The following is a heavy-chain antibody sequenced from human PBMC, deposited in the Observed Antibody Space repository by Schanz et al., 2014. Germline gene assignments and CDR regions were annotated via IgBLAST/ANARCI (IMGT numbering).Heavy chain of an antibody. J-gene: IGHJ6*02. CDR3: ASDFWSGYSHYYYGLDV. CDR2: INPDRGGT. V-gene: IGHV1-2*02. D-gene: IGHD3-3*01. Sequence: QVQLVQSGAEVKKPGASVKVSCKASGYTLTAYYMHWVRQAPGQGLEWMGWINPDRGGTNYAQKFQGRVTRNRQLSINTAELELSRLRSDDSAVYYCASDFWSGYSHYYYGLDVWGQGTTVTASS. CDR1: GYTLTAYY.